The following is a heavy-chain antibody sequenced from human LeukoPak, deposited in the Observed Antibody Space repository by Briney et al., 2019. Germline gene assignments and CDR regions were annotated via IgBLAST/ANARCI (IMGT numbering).Heavy chain of an antibody. CDR1: GYTFINFA. D-gene: IGHD6-13*01. Sequence: ASVKVSCKASGYTFINFAINWGRQAPGQRPEWMGWINAYNGNTKYSQKFQDRVTITRDTSASTAYMELTNLTSEDTAVYYCARGPRAAADDYWGQETLVTVSS. CDR2: INAYNGNT. CDR3: ARGPRAAADDY. V-gene: IGHV1-3*01. J-gene: IGHJ4*02.